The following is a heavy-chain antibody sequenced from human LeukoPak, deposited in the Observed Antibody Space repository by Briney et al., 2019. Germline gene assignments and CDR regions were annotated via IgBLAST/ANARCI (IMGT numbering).Heavy chain of an antibody. Sequence: GGSLRLSCSASGFTFSSYAMHWVRQAPGRGLEYVSAITNNGDNTYYADSVQGRVTIPRDNSKNTLYLQMSSLRAEDTAVYYCVKGVTAHQSDAFDIWGQGTMVTVSS. CDR2: ITNNGDNT. V-gene: IGHV3-64D*06. J-gene: IGHJ3*02. D-gene: IGHD2-21*02. CDR1: GFTFSSYA. CDR3: VKGVTAHQSDAFDI.